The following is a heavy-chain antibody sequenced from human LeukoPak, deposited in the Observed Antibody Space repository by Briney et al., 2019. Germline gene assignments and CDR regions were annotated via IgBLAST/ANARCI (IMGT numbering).Heavy chain of an antibody. D-gene: IGHD1-26*01. CDR3: ARDRGSYGYIDY. CDR1: GYTFTSYY. J-gene: IGHJ4*02. V-gene: IGHV1-46*01. CDR2: INPSGGST. Sequence: ASVKVSCKASGYTFTSYYIHWVRQAPGQGLEWMGIINPSGGSTSYAQKFQGRVTMTRDTSTSTVYMELSSLRSEDTAVYYCARDRGSYGYIDYWGQGTLVTASS.